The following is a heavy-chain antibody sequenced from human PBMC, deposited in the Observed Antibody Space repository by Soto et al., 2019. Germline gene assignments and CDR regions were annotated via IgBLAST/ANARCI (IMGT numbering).Heavy chain of an antibody. CDR2: VSGSGSST. D-gene: IGHD3-22*01. Sequence: PGGSLRLSCAASGLTFSSYAITWVRQAPGKGLEWVSGVSGSGSSTYYADSVKGRFTISRDNSKNTLYLQMNSLRAEDTAVYFCAKVPGRDSGAYYPYFDYWGQGTLVTVSS. CDR3: AKVPGRDSGAYYPYFDY. V-gene: IGHV3-23*01. CDR1: GLTFSSYA. J-gene: IGHJ4*02.